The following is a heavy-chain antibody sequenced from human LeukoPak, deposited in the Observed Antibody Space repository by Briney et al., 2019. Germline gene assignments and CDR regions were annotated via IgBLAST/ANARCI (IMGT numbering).Heavy chain of an antibody. CDR1: GYSISSGYY. Sequence: SETLFLTCTVSGYSISSGYYWGWIRQPPGKGLEWIGSIYHSGSTYYNPSLKSRVTISVDTSKNQFSLKLSSVTAADTAVYYCARDLLRVWFDPWGQGTLVTVSS. J-gene: IGHJ5*02. CDR2: IYHSGST. CDR3: ARDLLRVWFDP. V-gene: IGHV4-38-2*02.